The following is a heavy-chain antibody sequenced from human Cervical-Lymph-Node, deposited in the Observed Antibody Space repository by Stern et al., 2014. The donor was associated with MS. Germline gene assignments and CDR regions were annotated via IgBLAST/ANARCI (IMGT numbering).Heavy chain of an antibody. V-gene: IGHV4-61*01. D-gene: IGHD6-19*01. Sequence: QLQLQESGPGLVKPSETLSLTCTVSGGSVNSGTYYWSWIRQPPGKGLEWIGYIYYSGSTSYNPSLKSRVTTSVDTSKNQFSLKLSSVTAADTAVYYCARGTSSPYYFDSGGKGTRVTVSS. J-gene: IGHJ4*02. CDR3: ARGTSSPYYFDS. CDR1: GGSVNSGTYY. CDR2: IYYSGST.